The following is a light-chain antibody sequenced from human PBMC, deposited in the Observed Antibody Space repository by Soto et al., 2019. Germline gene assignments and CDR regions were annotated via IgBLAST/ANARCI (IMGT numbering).Light chain of an antibody. V-gene: IGKV3-20*01. J-gene: IGKJ3*01. CDR2: SAS. CDR1: QSISNNY. Sequence: IVLTQSPGLLSLSPGERATLSCRASQSISNNYLAWYQQRPGHVPRLLSFSASNRATGIPDRFSGSGSGTDFTLTISRLEADDFAVYYCQHFANALFTFGPGTRVDIK. CDR3: QHFANALFT.